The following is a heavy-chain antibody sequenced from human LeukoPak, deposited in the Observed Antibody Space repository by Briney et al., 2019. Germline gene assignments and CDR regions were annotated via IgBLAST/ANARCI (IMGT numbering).Heavy chain of an antibody. V-gene: IGHV3-21*04. CDR2: ISSSSSYI. Sequence: GGSLRLSCAASGFTFSSYSMNWVRQAPGKGLEWVSSISSSSSYIYYADSVKGRFTISRDNSKNTLYLQMNSLRAEDTAVYYCAKGYYFWRHQPTYYFDYWGQGTLVTVSS. D-gene: IGHD3-3*01. J-gene: IGHJ4*02. CDR1: GFTFSSYS. CDR3: AKGYYFWRHQPTYYFDY.